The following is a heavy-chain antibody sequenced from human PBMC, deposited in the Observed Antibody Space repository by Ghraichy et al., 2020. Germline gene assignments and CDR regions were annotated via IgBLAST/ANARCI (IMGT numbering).Heavy chain of an antibody. CDR3: VRGRNVEVVVGNHLDSDY. Sequence: ASVKVSCKTSGYIFKDYYIHWVRQAPGQGLEWMGWIHPDSGETSLAQNFQGGVSLTRDMSISTVYMELSSLTSDDTAVFYCVRGRNVEVVVGNHLDSDYWGQGTLVTVSS. CDR2: IHPDSGET. J-gene: IGHJ4*02. CDR1: GYIFKDYY. D-gene: IGHD2-15*01. V-gene: IGHV1-2*02.